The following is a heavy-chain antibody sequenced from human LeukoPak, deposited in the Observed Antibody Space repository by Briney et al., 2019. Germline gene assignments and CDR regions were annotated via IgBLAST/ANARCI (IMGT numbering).Heavy chain of an antibody. V-gene: IGHV4-31*03. CDR1: GGSISSGGYY. J-gene: IGHJ5*02. CDR3: ARGSTGGNWFDP. CDR2: IYYSGTT. Sequence: SQTLSLTCTVSGGSISSGGYYWSWIRQHPGKGLEWIGYIYYSGTTYYNPSLKSRVTISVDTSKNQFSLKLSSVTAADTAVYYCARGSTGGNWFDPWGQGTLVTVSS. D-gene: IGHD7-27*01.